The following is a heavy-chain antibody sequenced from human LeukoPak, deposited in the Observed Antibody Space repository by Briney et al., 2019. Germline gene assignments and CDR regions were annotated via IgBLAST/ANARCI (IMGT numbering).Heavy chain of an antibody. CDR3: ARDITVNTGYYYYYYMDV. D-gene: IGHD4-17*01. J-gene: IGHJ6*03. CDR1: GFTFSSYS. CDR2: ISSSSSTI. V-gene: IGHV3-48*04. Sequence: PGGSLRLSCAASGFTFSSYSMNWVRQAPGKGLEWVSYISSSSSTIYYADPVKGRFTISRDNAKNSLYLQMNSLRAEDTAVYYCARDITVNTGYYYYYYMDVWGKGTTVTVSS.